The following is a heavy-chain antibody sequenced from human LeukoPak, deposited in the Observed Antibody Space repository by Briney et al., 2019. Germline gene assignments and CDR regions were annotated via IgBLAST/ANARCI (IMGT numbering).Heavy chain of an antibody. J-gene: IGHJ6*02. CDR3: ATKGAVAAVYYYYYGMDV. D-gene: IGHD6-19*01. CDR1: GYTLTELS. V-gene: IGHV1-24*01. Sequence: ASVKVSCKVSGYTLTELSMHWVRQAPGKGLEWMGGFDPEDGETIYAQKFQGRVTMTEDTSTDTAYMELSSLRSEDTAVYYCATKGAVAAVYYYYYGMDVWGQGTTVTVSS. CDR2: FDPEDGET.